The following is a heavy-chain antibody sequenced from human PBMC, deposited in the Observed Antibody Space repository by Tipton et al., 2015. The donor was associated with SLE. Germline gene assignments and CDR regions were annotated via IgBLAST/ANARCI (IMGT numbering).Heavy chain of an antibody. V-gene: IGHV3-23*01. J-gene: IGHJ2*01. CDR2: ISGSGGST. Sequence: SLRLSCAASGFTFSSYAMSWVRQAPGKGLEWVSAISGSGGSTYYADSVKGRFTISGDNSKNTLYLQMNSLRAEDTAVYYCAKDVSAERRYFDLWGRGTLVTVSS. D-gene: IGHD1-26*01. CDR1: GFTFSSYA. CDR3: AKDVSAERRYFDL.